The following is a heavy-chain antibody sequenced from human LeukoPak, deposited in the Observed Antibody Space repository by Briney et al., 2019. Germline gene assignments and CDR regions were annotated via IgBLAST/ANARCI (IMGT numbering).Heavy chain of an antibody. CDR2: IRSKANSYTT. Sequence: SGGSLRLSCAASGFTFSGSAMHWVRQAPGKGLEWVGRIRSKANSYTTAYAASVKGRFTISRDDSKNTAYPQMNSLKTEDTAVYYCTRQWGYCSSTSCYNWFDPWGQGTLVTVSS. CDR3: TRQWGYCSSTSCYNWFDP. CDR1: GFTFSGSA. D-gene: IGHD2-2*01. V-gene: IGHV3-73*01. J-gene: IGHJ5*02.